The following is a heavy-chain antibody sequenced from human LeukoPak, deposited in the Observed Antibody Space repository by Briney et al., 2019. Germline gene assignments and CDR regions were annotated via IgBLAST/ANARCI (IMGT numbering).Heavy chain of an antibody. D-gene: IGHD3-22*01. Sequence: GGSLRLSCAASGFAVSSDYMTWVRQAPGKGLEWVSFVYSGGSTYYEDSVKGRFTISRDGSKNTLFLQMNSLRVGDTAVYYCARAGYYDSSGFYASDAFDIWGQGTVVTVSS. CDR3: ARAGYYDSSGFYASDAFDI. J-gene: IGHJ3*02. CDR1: GFAVSSDY. CDR2: VYSGGST. V-gene: IGHV3-53*01.